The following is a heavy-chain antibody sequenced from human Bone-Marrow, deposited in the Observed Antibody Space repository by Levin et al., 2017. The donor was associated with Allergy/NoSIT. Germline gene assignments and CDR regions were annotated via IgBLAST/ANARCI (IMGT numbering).Heavy chain of an antibody. CDR1: GGSISSDPYF. Sequence: LRLSCAVSGGSISSDPYFWSWIRHHPRKGLEWIGYIYYSGRSYSNPSLKSRLTISVDTSKNHFSLKLSSVTAAASAVYYCARGSSDFGDYGCYFDVWGRGTLVTVSS. D-gene: IGHD4-17*01. J-gene: IGHJ4*02. V-gene: IGHV4-31*11. CDR3: ARGSSDFGDYGCYFDV. CDR2: IYYSGRS.